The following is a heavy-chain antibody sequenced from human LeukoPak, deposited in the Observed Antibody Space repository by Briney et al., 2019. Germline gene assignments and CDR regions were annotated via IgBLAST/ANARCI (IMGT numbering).Heavy chain of an antibody. CDR2: THPGDSDT. CDR3: ARQPDWYFDL. J-gene: IGHJ2*01. V-gene: IGHV5-51*01. Sequence: GESLKISCKGSGSNFNNYWIAWVRPMPGKGLEWMGITHPGDSDTRYSPSFQGQVTISADKSTSTAYLQWSSLKASDTGMYYCARQPDWYFDLWGRGTLVTVSS. CDR1: GSNFNNYW.